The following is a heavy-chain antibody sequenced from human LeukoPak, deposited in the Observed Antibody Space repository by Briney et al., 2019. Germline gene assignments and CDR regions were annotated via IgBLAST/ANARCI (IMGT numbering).Heavy chain of an antibody. Sequence: SQTLSLTCAISGDSVSSNSAAWNWIRQSPSRGLEWLGRTYYRSKWYNDYAVSVKSRITINPDTSKNQFSLQLNSVTPEDTAVYYCARDRALRITIFGVVNNWFDLWGQGTLVTVSS. CDR2: TYYRSKWYN. CDR1: GDSVSSNSAA. D-gene: IGHD3-3*01. J-gene: IGHJ5*02. CDR3: ARDRALRITIFGVVNNWFDL. V-gene: IGHV6-1*01.